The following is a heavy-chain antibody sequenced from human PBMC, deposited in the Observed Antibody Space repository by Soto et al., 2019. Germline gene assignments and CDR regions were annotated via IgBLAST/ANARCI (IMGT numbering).Heavy chain of an antibody. CDR1: GYTFTDYY. V-gene: IGHV1-2*02. Sequence: QVQLVQSGAEVKEPGASVKVSCKASGYTFTDYYVHWVRQAPGQGLEWMGWLNPHSGDTEYAQRFPGGVTMTRDTSIRTAYIELSGLSSDDTAVYYCARSLVVLPYFDYWGQGTLVTVSS. J-gene: IGHJ4*02. CDR3: ARSLVVLPYFDY. CDR2: LNPHSGDT. D-gene: IGHD2-21*01.